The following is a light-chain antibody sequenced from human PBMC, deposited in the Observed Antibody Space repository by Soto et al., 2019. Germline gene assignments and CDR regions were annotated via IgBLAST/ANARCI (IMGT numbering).Light chain of an antibody. CDR3: HQYGNGAYA. CDR1: QSVPHNN. Sequence: EIVLTQSPGTLSLSPGERLTPSCRASQSVPHNNLACFQQKPGQAPRLLIHAASTRAVGIPVRFRGGESGKDCALANSRLAPEDFAVYYCHQYGNGAYAFRRGTKVKMK. V-gene: IGKV3-20*01. J-gene: IGKJ2*01. CDR2: AAS.